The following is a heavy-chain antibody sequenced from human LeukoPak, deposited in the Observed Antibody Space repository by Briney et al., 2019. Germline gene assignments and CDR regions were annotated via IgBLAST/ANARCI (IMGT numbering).Heavy chain of an antibody. D-gene: IGHD5-12*01. CDR2: TSYDGSNK. J-gene: IGHJ4*02. CDR1: GFTFSSYA. Sequence: GGSLRLSCAASGFTFSSYAMHWVRQAPGKGLEWVAVTSYDGSNKYSVDCVKGRFTISRDNAKNTVYVQLNSLRAEDTAVYYCARVPTQSGYDYPSSLDYGGQGTLVTVS. CDR3: ARVPTQSGYDYPSSLDY. V-gene: IGHV3-30-3*01.